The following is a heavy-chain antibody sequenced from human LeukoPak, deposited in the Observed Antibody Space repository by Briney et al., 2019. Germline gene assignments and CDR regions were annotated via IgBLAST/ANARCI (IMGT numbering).Heavy chain of an antibody. D-gene: IGHD6-13*01. CDR1: GFTFSSYA. CDR2: ISSNGGST. Sequence: GGSLRLFCAASGFTFSSYAMHWVRQAPGKGLEYVSAISSNGGSTYYANSVKGRFTISRDNSKNTLYLQMGSLRAEDMAVYYCARDPLLPGLAAAGTSDYWGQGTLVTVSS. CDR3: ARDPLLPGLAAAGTSDY. J-gene: IGHJ4*02. V-gene: IGHV3-64*01.